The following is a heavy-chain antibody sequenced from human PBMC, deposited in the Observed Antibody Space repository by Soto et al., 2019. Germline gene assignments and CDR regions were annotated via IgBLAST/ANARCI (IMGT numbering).Heavy chain of an antibody. Sequence: GGSLRLSCAASGFTFSSYGMHWVRQAPGKGLEWVAVISYDGSNKYYADSVKGRFTISRDNSKNTLYLQMNSLRAEDTAVYYCAKETLSGYDLGVASDYWGQGTLVTVSS. D-gene: IGHD5-12*01. CDR1: GFTFSSYG. CDR2: ISYDGSNK. V-gene: IGHV3-30*18. J-gene: IGHJ4*02. CDR3: AKETLSGYDLGVASDY.